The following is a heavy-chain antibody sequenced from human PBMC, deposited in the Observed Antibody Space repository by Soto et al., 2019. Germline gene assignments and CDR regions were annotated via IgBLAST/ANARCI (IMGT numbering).Heavy chain of an antibody. CDR3: ARVKVPAAILGAFDL. Sequence: QVPPVQSGAEMKKPGASVKVSCKASGYTFSTYGITWVRQAPGQGLDWMGWINPLKGDTNSEARFQDRVTMTTDTSTRTAYMELRSLRSDDTAVYYCARVKVPAAILGAFDLWGQGTLVTVSS. V-gene: IGHV1-18*01. CDR1: GYTFSTYG. D-gene: IGHD2-2*01. J-gene: IGHJ3*01. CDR2: INPLKGDT.